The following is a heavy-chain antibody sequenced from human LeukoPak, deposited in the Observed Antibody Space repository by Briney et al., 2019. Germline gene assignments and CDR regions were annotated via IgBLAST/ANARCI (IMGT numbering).Heavy chain of an antibody. CDR1: GFTISSYS. CDR3: AKKQYYYDEVDFDY. Sequence: GGSLRLSCAASGFTISSYSMNWVRQAPGKGLEWVSSISSSSSYIYYADSVKGRFTISRDNAKNSLYLQMNSLRAEDTAVYYCAKKQYYYDEVDFDYWGQGTLVTVSS. D-gene: IGHD3-22*01. V-gene: IGHV3-21*04. J-gene: IGHJ4*02. CDR2: ISSSSSYI.